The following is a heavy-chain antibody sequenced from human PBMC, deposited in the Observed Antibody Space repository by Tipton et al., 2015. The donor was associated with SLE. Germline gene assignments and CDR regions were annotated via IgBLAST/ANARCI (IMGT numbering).Heavy chain of an antibody. D-gene: IGHD5-18*01. CDR1: GGSTSSHY. CDR2: IYYSGST. J-gene: IGHJ4*02. CDR3: ARGGVWGYTAPLGY. Sequence: TLSLTCTVSGGSTSSHYWSWIRQPPGKGLEWIGYIYYSGSTNYNPSLKSRVTISVDTSKNQFSLKLSSVTAADTAVYYCARGGVWGYTAPLGYWGQGTLVTVSS. V-gene: IGHV4-59*11.